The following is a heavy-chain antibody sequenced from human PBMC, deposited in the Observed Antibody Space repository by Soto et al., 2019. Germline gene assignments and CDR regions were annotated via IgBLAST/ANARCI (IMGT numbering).Heavy chain of an antibody. V-gene: IGHV4-39*01. CDR2: IYYSGST. CDR3: ARHGVLTATTTRKDFDH. D-gene: IGHD2-21*02. J-gene: IGHJ4*02. CDR1: GGSISSSSYY. Sequence: QLQLQESGPGLVKPSETLSLTCTVSGGSISSSSYYWGWIRQPPGKGLEWIGSIYYSGSTYYNPSLKSRVTISVDTSKNQFSLKLSSVTAAVTAVYYCARHGVLTATTTRKDFDHWGQGTLVTVSS.